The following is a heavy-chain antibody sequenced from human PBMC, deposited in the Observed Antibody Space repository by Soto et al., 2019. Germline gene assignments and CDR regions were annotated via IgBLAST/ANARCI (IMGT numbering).Heavy chain of an antibody. CDR3: AKSATVPAAIAY. Sequence: SVKVSCKASGGTFSSYAISWVRQAPGQGLEWMGEIIPIFGTANYAQKFQGRVTITADESTSTAYMELSSLRSEDTAVYYCAKSATVPAAIAYWGQGTLVTVSS. CDR2: IIPIFGTA. D-gene: IGHD2-2*02. J-gene: IGHJ4*02. V-gene: IGHV1-69*13. CDR1: GGTFSSYA.